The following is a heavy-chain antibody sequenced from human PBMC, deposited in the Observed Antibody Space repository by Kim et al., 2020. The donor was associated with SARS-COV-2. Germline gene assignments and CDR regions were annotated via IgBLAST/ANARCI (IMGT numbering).Heavy chain of an antibody. CDR2: ISGSGEST. Sequence: GGSLRLSCGASGFTFSTYAMGWVRQAPGKGLEWVSSISGSGESTYYADSVRGRFTISRDNSKNTLYLHMNSVRAEDTAKYHCARDTRIEVVVAGSRFVLLDIWGHGTLVTVSS. CDR1: GFTFSTYA. CDR3: ARDTRIEVVVAGSRFVLLDI. V-gene: IGHV3-23*01. D-gene: IGHD2-15*01. J-gene: IGHJ3*02.